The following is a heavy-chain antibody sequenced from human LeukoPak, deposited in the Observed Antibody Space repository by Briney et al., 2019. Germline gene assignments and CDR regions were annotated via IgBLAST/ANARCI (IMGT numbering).Heavy chain of an antibody. Sequence: GGSLRLSCAASGFTFSTYAMSWVRQAPGKGLEWVSAISGTATDTYYADSVKGRFTISRDNSKNTVYQQMNSLRAEDTALYYCARDDRDCSTGRWSNNWFDTWGQGTLVTISS. J-gene: IGHJ5*02. D-gene: IGHD2-15*01. CDR2: ISGTATDT. CDR1: GFTFSTYA. V-gene: IGHV3-23*01. CDR3: ARDDRDCSTGRWSNNWFDT.